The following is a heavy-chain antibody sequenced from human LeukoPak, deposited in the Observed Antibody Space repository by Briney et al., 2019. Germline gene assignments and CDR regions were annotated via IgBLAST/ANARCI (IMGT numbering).Heavy chain of an antibody. CDR2: ISAYNGNT. Sequence: ASVKVSCKASGYTFTSYGISWVRQALGQGLEWMGWISAYNGNTNYAQKLQGRVTMTTDTSTSTAYMELRSLRSDDTAVYYCARDCVRYYYDSSGYYFLDYWGQGTLVTVSS. V-gene: IGHV1-18*01. D-gene: IGHD3-22*01. J-gene: IGHJ4*02. CDR3: ARDCVRYYYDSSGYYFLDY. CDR1: GYTFTSYG.